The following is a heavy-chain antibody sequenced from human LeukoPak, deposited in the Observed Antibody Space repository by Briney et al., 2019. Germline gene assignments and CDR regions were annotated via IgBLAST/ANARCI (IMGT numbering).Heavy chain of an antibody. J-gene: IGHJ4*02. V-gene: IGHV3-53*01. CDR2: IYSGGST. Sequence: PGGSLRLSCAASGFTVSSNYMSWVRQAPGKGLEWVSVIYSGGSTYYADSVKGRFTISRDNSKNTLYLQMNSLRAEDTAVYYCARTYYYGSVYYFDYWGQGTLVTVSS. D-gene: IGHD3-10*01. CDR1: GFTVSSNY. CDR3: ARTYYYGSVYYFDY.